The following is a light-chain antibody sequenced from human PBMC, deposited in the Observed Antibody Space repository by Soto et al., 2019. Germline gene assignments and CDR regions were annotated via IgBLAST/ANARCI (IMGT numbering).Light chain of an antibody. Sequence: DIQMTQSPSSLSASAGDRVTITCRASQGVGNSLDWYQQKPGKAPKRLIYEISSLQTGVPSRFSGTGSGTEFTLTISGLQPEDFATYYCLQHTIYPFTFGPGTKVDIK. V-gene: IGKV1-17*01. CDR3: LQHTIYPFT. J-gene: IGKJ3*01. CDR2: EIS. CDR1: QGVGNS.